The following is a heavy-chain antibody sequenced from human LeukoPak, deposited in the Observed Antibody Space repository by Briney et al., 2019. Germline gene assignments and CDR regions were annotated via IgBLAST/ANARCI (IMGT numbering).Heavy chain of an antibody. J-gene: IGHJ4*02. CDR2: INHSGST. CDR3: ARGPPVEAFLTGYLYPQPDY. CDR1: GGSISSYY. Sequence: SETLSLTCTVSGGSISSYYWSWIRQPPGKGLEWIGEINHSGSTNYNPSLKSRVTISVDTSKNQFSLKLSSVTAADTAVYYCARGPPVEAFLTGYLYPQPDYWGQGTLVTVSS. D-gene: IGHD3-9*01. V-gene: IGHV4-34*01.